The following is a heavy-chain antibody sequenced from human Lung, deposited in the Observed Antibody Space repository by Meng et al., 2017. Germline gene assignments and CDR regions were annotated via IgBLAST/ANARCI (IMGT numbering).Heavy chain of an antibody. J-gene: IGHJ4*02. Sequence: QVQLVQSGAEVRKPGASLQVSCETSGYTFTDFQIHWWRQAPGQGLEWMGRITPNSGGANYAQKFQGRVTMTRDTSIRTAYMDLSRLTSDDTAIYYCARDRDGYASFDHWGQGTLVTVSS. CDR2: ITPNSGGA. D-gene: IGHD5-24*01. V-gene: IGHV1-2*06. CDR3: ARDRDGYASFDH. CDR1: GYTFTDFQ.